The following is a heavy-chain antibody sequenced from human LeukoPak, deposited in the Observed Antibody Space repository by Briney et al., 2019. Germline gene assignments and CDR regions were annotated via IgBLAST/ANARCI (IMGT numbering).Heavy chain of an antibody. V-gene: IGHV4-4*07. J-gene: IGHJ3*02. D-gene: IGHD2-15*01. CDR3: ARGTPDCSGGSCYLAFDI. CDR2: IYTSGST. Sequence: SETLSLTCTVSGGSISSYYWSWIRQPAGKGLEWIGRIYTSGSTNYNPSLKSRATMSVDTSKNQFSLKLSSVTAADTAVYYCARGTPDCSGGSCYLAFDIWGQGTMVTVSS. CDR1: GGSISSYY.